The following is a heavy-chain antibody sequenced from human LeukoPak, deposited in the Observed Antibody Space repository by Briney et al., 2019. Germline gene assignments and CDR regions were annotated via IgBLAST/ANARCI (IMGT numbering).Heavy chain of an antibody. J-gene: IGHJ6*03. V-gene: IGHV3-30*01. Sequence: GGSLRLTCAASGFTFSSYAMHWVRQAPGKGLEWVAVISYDGSNKYYADSVKGRFTISRDNSKNTLYLQMNSLRAEDTAVYYCARDLGQDYYYYYMNVWGKGTTVTVSS. CDR2: ISYDGSNK. CDR1: GFTFSSYA. CDR3: ARDLGQDYYYYYMNV. D-gene: IGHD7-27*01.